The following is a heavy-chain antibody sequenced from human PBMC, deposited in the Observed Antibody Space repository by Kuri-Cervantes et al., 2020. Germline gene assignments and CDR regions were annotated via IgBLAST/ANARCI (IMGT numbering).Heavy chain of an antibody. D-gene: IGHD5-24*01. CDR3: AKDRSRDGYTFDY. CDR2: IRYDETKK. V-gene: IGHV3-30*02. Sequence: GGSLRLSCEASGFRFSSYGMHWVRQGPDKGLEWVAYIRYDETKKHYGDSVKGRFAISRDNSKNTLYLQMNSLRAEDTAVYYCAKDRSRDGYTFDYWGQGTLVTVSS. J-gene: IGHJ4*02. CDR1: GFRFSSYG.